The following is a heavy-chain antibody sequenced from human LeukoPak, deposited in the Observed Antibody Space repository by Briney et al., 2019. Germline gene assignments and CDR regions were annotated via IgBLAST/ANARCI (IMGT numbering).Heavy chain of an antibody. Sequence: PGRSLRLSCAASGFTFDDYAMHWVRQAPGKGLEWVSGISWNSGSIGYADSVKGRFTISRDNAKNSLYLQMNSLRAEDTAVYYCARPMYSSGWSSDAFDIWGQGTMVTVSS. CDR3: ARPMYSSGWSSDAFDI. D-gene: IGHD6-19*01. CDR1: GFTFDDYA. J-gene: IGHJ3*02. CDR2: ISWNSGSI. V-gene: IGHV3-9*01.